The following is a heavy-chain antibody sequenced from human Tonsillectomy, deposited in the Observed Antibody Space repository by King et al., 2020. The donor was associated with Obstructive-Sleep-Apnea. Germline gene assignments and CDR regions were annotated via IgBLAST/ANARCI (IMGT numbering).Heavy chain of an antibody. Sequence: VQLQESGPGLVKPSETLSLTCTVSGGSISSYYWSWIRQPPGKGLEWIGYVYYSGSTNYNPSLKSRVTISIDTSKNQFSLKLSSVTAADTAVYYWARLRGTEYRATYYYFDLWGRGTLVTVS. CDR2: VYYSGST. CDR3: ARLRGTEYRATYYYFDL. D-gene: IGHD2/OR15-2a*01. J-gene: IGHJ2*01. V-gene: IGHV4-59*08. CDR1: GGSISSYY.